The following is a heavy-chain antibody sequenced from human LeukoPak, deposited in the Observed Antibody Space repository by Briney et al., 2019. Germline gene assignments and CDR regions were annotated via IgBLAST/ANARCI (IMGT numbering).Heavy chain of an antibody. V-gene: IGHV4-59*12. D-gene: IGHD3-10*01. Sequence: SETLSLTCTVSGGSISSYYRSWIRQPPGKGLEWIGYIYYSGSTNYNPSLKSRVTISVDTSKNQFSLKLSSVTAADTAVYYCARLLLWFGGGAFDIWGQGTMVTVSS. CDR1: GGSISSYY. CDR2: IYYSGST. CDR3: ARLLLWFGGGAFDI. J-gene: IGHJ3*02.